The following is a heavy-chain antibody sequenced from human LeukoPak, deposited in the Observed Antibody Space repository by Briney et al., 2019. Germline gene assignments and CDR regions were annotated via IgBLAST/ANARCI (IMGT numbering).Heavy chain of an antibody. V-gene: IGHV3-23*01. CDR1: GFTFTSYA. CDR2: ISDSGSSI. D-gene: IGHD3-10*01. Sequence: GGSLRLSCAASGFTFTSYAVSWVRQAPGKGLEWASSISDSGSSIYYADSVQGRFTISRDNSKNTLYLQMNSLRAEDTAVYYCAKGGGYYSSESPQIYYFDYWGQGTLVAVSS. CDR3: AKGGGYYSSESPQIYYFDY. J-gene: IGHJ4*02.